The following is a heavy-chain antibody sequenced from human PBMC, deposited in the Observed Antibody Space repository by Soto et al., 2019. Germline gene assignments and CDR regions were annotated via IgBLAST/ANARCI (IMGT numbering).Heavy chain of an antibody. CDR1: GFTFSTFW. Sequence: EVQLVESGGGLVQPGGSLRLSCEASGFTFSTFWMHWVRQDPGKGLVWVSRINSDGSSTNYADSVKGRVNISRDNAKNMLYLQMNSLRAEDTAVYYCARDFDYWGQGTLVTVSS. J-gene: IGHJ4*02. CDR3: ARDFDY. CDR2: INSDGSST. V-gene: IGHV3-74*01.